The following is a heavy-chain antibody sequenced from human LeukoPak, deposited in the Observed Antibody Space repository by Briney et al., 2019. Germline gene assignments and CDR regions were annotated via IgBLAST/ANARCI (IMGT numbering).Heavy chain of an antibody. V-gene: IGHV1-69*02. CDR2: IIPILGIA. CDR3: ARAVSGSFDY. D-gene: IGHD1-26*01. Sequence: ASVKVSCKASGYTFTDYYLYWVRQAPGQGLEWMGRIIPILGIANYAQKFQGRVTITADKSTSTAYMELSSLRSEDTAVYYCARAVSGSFDYWGQGTLVTVSS. J-gene: IGHJ4*02. CDR1: GYTFTDYY.